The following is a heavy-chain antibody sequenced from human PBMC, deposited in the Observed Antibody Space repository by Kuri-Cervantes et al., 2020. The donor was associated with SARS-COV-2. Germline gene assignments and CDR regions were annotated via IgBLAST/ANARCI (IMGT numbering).Heavy chain of an antibody. D-gene: IGHD1-20*01. V-gene: IGHV3-30*18. J-gene: IGHJ5*02. CDR2: ISYDGSNK. Sequence: GGSLRLSCAASGFTFSSYGMHWVRQAPGKGLEGVAVISYDGSNKYYADSVKGRFTISRDNSKNTLYLQMNSLRAEDTAVYYCAKDGLGYNWNAGGWFDPWGQGTLVTVSS. CDR3: AKDGLGYNWNAGGWFDP. CDR1: GFTFSSYG.